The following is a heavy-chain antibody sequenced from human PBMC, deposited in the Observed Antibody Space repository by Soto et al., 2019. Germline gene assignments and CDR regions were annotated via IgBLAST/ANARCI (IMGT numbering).Heavy chain of an antibody. J-gene: IGHJ3*02. D-gene: IGHD1-1*01. V-gene: IGHV3-9*01. CDR3: AKVYPEGTTGIPDAFDI. Sequence: DVQLVESGGGLVQPGRSLRLSCAASGFTFDDYAMHWVRQAPGKGLEWVSGISWNSGSIGYADSVKGRFTISRDNAKNSLYLQMNSLRAEDTALYYCAKVYPEGTTGIPDAFDIWGQGTMVTVSS. CDR1: GFTFDDYA. CDR2: ISWNSGSI.